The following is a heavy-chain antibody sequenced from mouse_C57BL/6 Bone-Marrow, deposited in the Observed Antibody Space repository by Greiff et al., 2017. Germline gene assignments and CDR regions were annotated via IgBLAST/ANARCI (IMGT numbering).Heavy chain of an antibody. J-gene: IGHJ4*01. Sequence: QVQLQQPGAELVKPGASVKLSCKASGYTFTSYWMHWVKQRPGQGLEWIGMIHPNSGSTNYNEKFKSKATLTVDKSSSTAYMQLSSLTSEDSAVYYCARSNWDAHYAMDYWGQGTSVTVSS. CDR3: ARSNWDAHYAMDY. V-gene: IGHV1-64*01. CDR1: GYTFTSYW. D-gene: IGHD4-1*01. CDR2: IHPNSGST.